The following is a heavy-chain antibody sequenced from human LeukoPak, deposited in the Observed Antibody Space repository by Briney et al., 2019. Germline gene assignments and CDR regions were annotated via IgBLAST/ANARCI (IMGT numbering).Heavy chain of an antibody. Sequence: GGSLRLSCAASGFTFRSSWMSWVRQAPGKGLECVANIKEDGSEQSYVDSVRGRLTISRDNAKNSLYLQMNSLRAEDTAVYYCATAGGAVWGQGTLVTASS. CDR2: IKEDGSEQ. CDR1: GFTFRSSW. CDR3: ATAGGAV. V-gene: IGHV3-7*01. J-gene: IGHJ4*02. D-gene: IGHD3-10*01.